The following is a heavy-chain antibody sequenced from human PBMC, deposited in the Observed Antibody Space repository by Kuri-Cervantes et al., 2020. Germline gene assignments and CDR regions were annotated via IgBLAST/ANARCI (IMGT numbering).Heavy chain of an antibody. CDR2: IYYSGST. Sequence: SQTLSLTCAVSGYSISSGYYWSWIRQPPGKGLEWIGYIYYSGSTNYNPSLKSRVTISVDTSKNQFSLKLSSVTAADTAVYYCARDRYESHYNGFYYYYYYMDVWGKGTTVTVSS. D-gene: IGHD3-10*01. V-gene: IGHV4-61*01. CDR3: ARDRYESHYNGFYYYYYYMDV. CDR1: GYSISSGYY. J-gene: IGHJ6*03.